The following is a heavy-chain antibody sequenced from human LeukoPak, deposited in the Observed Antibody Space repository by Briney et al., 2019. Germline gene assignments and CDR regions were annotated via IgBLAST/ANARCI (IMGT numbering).Heavy chain of an antibody. J-gene: IGHJ4*02. D-gene: IGHD5-18*01. V-gene: IGHV3-48*03. CDR3: ARGDTAMAHYFTT. CDR2: ISSSGSTI. CDR1: GFTFSNYE. Sequence: PGGSLKLSCAASGFTFSNYEMNWVRQAPGKGLEWVSYISSSGSTIYYADSVKGRFTISRDNAKNSLFLQMNSLRAEDTAVYYCARGDTAMAHYFTTGAREPWSPSPQ.